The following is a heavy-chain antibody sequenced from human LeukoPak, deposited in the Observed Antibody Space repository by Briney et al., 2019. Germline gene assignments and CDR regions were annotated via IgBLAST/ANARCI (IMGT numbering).Heavy chain of an antibody. D-gene: IGHD3-9*01. J-gene: IGHJ4*02. CDR3: ARDQFGAYDILTGYHGY. CDR2: ISYDGSNK. CDR1: GFTFSSYA. Sequence: GRSLRLSCAASGFTFSSYAMHWVRQAPGKGLEWVAVISYDGSNKYYADSVKGRFTISRDNSKNTLYLQMNSLRAEDTAVYYCARDQFGAYDILTGYHGYWGQGTLVTVSS. V-gene: IGHV3-30-3*01.